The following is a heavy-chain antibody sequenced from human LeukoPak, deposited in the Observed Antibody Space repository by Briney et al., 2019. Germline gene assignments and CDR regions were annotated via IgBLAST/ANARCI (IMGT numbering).Heavy chain of an antibody. J-gene: IGHJ4*02. CDR3: ARDMGSRITMVRGVTDY. CDR2: INSDGSST. CDR1: GFTFSSYW. V-gene: IGHV3-74*01. D-gene: IGHD3-10*01. Sequence: PGGSLRLSCAASGFTFSSYWMHWVRQAPGKGLVWVSRINSDGSSTTYADSVKGRFTISRDNSKNTLYLQMNSLRAEDTAVYYCARDMGSRITMVRGVTDYWGQGTLVTVSS.